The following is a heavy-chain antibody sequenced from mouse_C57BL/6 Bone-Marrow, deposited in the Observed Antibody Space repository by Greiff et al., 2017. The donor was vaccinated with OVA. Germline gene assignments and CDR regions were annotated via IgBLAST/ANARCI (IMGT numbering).Heavy chain of an antibody. V-gene: IGHV1-81*01. CDR3: ARVSYGKV. CDR1: GYTFTSYG. D-gene: IGHD2-1*01. J-gene: IGHJ2*01. CDR2: IYPRSGNT. Sequence: QVQLKQSGAELARPGASVKLSCKASGYTFTSYGISWVKQRTGQGLEWIGEIYPRSGNTYYNEKFKGKATLTADKSSSTAYMELRSLTSEDSAVYFCARVSYGKVWSQGTTLTVSS.